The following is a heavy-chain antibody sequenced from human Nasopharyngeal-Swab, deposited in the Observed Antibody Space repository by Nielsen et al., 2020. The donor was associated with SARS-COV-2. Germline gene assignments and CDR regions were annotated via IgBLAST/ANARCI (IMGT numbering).Heavy chain of an antibody. Sequence: GESLKISCAASGFTFSRYWMHWVRQVPGKGLEWVSSISSSSSYIYYADSVKGRFTISRDNAKNSLYLQMNSLRAEDTAVYYCARDGGKGLDYYYYYGMDVWGQGTTVTVSS. V-gene: IGHV3-21*01. J-gene: IGHJ6*02. CDR3: ARDGGKGLDYYYYYGMDV. CDR1: GFTFSRYW. CDR2: ISSSSSYI. D-gene: IGHD3-16*01.